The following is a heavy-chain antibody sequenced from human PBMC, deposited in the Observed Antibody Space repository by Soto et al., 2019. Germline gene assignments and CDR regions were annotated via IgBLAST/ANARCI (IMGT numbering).Heavy chain of an antibody. CDR1: GGSISSGPYS. Sequence: SETLSLTCTVSGGSISSGPYSWGWIRQPPGEGLEWIATFHYGESTHYNPSLESRVTVSVDTPQNHFSLKVSSVTVADTAVYYCARLGGFCSSTNCYGYYAMDVWGQGTTVTVSS. CDR3: ARLGGFCSSTNCYGYYAMDV. CDR2: FHYGEST. D-gene: IGHD2-2*01. J-gene: IGHJ6*02. V-gene: IGHV4-39*02.